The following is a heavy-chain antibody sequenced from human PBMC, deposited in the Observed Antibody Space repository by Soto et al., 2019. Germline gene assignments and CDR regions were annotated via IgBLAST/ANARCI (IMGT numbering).Heavy chain of an antibody. CDR2: MYYNGNI. V-gene: IGHV4-59*01. Sequence: PSETLSLTCNVSGGSISNYYWTWVRQSPEKGLEWIGYMYYNGNINYNPSLKSRVTISIDTSKNQFSLTLKSVTAADTAVYYCASGGNWFAPWGPGTLVT. CDR3: ASGGNWFAP. CDR1: GGSISNYY. D-gene: IGHD3-16*01. J-gene: IGHJ5*02.